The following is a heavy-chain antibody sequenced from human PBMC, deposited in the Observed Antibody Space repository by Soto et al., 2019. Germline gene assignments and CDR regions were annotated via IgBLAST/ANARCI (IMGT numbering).Heavy chain of an antibody. D-gene: IGHD2-2*03. J-gene: IGHJ3*02. V-gene: IGHV4-31*11. Sequence: NPSETLSLTCAVYGGSFSGYYWSWIRQHPGKGLEWIGYIYYSGSTYYNPSLKSRVTISVDTSKNQCSLKLSSVTAADTAVYYCAREREMDIVVVPAARRRGARAFDIWGQGTMVTVPS. CDR2: IYYSGST. CDR3: AREREMDIVVVPAARRRGARAFDI. CDR1: GGSFSGYY.